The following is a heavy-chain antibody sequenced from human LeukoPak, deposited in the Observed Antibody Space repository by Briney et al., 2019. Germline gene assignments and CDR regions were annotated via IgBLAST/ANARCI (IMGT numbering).Heavy chain of an antibody. J-gene: IGHJ4*02. CDR2: IYSGGST. V-gene: IGHV3-66*01. Sequence: PGGSLRLSCAASGFTVSSNYMSWVRQAPGKGLEWVSVIYSGGSTYYADSVKGRFTISRDNSKNTLYLQMNSLRAEDTAVYYCARDGGCSSTSCHDYWGQGTLVTVSS. CDR1: GFTVSSNY. CDR3: ARDGGCSSTSCHDY. D-gene: IGHD2-2*01.